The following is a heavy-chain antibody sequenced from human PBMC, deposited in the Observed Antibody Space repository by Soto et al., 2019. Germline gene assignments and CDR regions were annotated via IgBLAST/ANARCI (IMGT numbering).Heavy chain of an antibody. CDR2: IYWDDDK. CDR1: GFSLSTSGVA. CDR3: AHGTIFGMVPPRFDY. D-gene: IGHD3-3*01. Sequence: QITLKESGPPLVKPTQTLTLTCTFSGFSLSTSGVAVGWIRQPPGRALEWLALIYWDDDKRYRPSLKSRLTITKDTSKNQVVLTMTNMDPVDTATYYCAHGTIFGMVPPRFDYWGQGTLVTVSS. J-gene: IGHJ4*02. V-gene: IGHV2-5*02.